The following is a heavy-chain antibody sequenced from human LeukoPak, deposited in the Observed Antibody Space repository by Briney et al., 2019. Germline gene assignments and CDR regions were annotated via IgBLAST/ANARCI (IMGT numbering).Heavy chain of an antibody. CDR3: AKLPVYGGNPIWDAFDI. Sequence: PGGSLRLSCAASGFTVSSNYMSWVRQAPGKGLEWVSAISGSGGSTYYADSVKGRFTISRDNSKNTLYLQMNSLRAEDTAVYYCAKLPVYGGNPIWDAFDIWGQGTMVTVSS. CDR1: GFTVSSNY. CDR2: ISGSGGST. J-gene: IGHJ3*02. D-gene: IGHD4-23*01. V-gene: IGHV3-23*01.